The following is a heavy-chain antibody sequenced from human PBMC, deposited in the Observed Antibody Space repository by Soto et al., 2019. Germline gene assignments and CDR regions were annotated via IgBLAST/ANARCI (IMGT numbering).Heavy chain of an antibody. CDR3: ASNHYDILTGYYSPFDY. V-gene: IGHV4-39*01. CDR1: GGSISSSSYY. Sequence: QLQLQESGPGLVKPSETLSLTCTVSGGSISSSSYYWGWIRQPPGKGLEWIGSIYYSGSTYYNPSLKRRVTISLDTSKNQFSLKLSSVTAADTAVYYCASNHYDILTGYYSPFDYWGQGTLVTVSS. J-gene: IGHJ4*02. CDR2: IYYSGST. D-gene: IGHD3-9*01.